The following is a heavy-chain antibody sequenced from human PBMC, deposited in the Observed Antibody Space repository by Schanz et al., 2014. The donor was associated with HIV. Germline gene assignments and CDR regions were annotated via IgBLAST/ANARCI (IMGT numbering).Heavy chain of an antibody. CDR2: ISGSSTYI. D-gene: IGHD1-26*01. CDR3: ARDRISTVGAPHFDL. CDR1: GFTFSTYS. J-gene: IGHJ4*02. V-gene: IGHV3-21*01. Sequence: EVQLVESGGGLVQPGRSLRLSCAASGFTFSTYSMNWVRQAPGKGLEWVSSISGSSTYIYYADLVKGRFTISRDNAKKSLYLQMNSLRAEDTAVYYCARDRISTVGAPHFDLWGQGTLVTVSS.